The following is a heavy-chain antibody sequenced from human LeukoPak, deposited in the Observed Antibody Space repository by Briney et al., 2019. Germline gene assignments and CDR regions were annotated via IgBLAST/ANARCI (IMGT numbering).Heavy chain of an antibody. CDR3: ARDTPLRAARPQSSLWGMDV. V-gene: IGHV1-24*01. Sequence: ASVKVSCKVSGYTLTELSMHWVRQAPGKGLEWMGGFDPEDGETIYAQKFQGRVTMTEDTSTDTAYMELSSLRSEDTAVYYCARDTPLRAARPQSSLWGMDVWGQGTTVTVSS. CDR2: FDPEDGET. D-gene: IGHD6-6*01. J-gene: IGHJ6*02. CDR1: GYTLTELS.